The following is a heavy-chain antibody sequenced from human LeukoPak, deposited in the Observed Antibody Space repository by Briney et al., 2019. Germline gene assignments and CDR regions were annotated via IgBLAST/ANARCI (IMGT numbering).Heavy chain of an antibody. Sequence: AGGSLRLSCAASGFTFSSYAMSWVRQAPGKGLEWVSAISGSGGSTYYADSVKGRFTISRDNSKNTLYLQMNSLRAEDTAVYYCAKAPRRTVTTMSFDYWGQGTLVTVS. CDR2: ISGSGGST. V-gene: IGHV3-23*01. CDR3: AKAPRRTVTTMSFDY. CDR1: GFTFSSYA. D-gene: IGHD4-17*01. J-gene: IGHJ4*02.